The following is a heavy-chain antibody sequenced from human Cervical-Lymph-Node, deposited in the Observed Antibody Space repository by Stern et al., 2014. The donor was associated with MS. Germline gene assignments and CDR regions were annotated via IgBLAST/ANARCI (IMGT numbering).Heavy chain of an antibody. Sequence: QVQLQESGPGLVKPSGTLSLTCAVSGGSISSSNWWSWVRQPPGKGLEWIGEIYHSGSTNYNPPLKSRVTLSVDKSKNQFSLKLSSVTAADTAVYYCARGSSGWYIFDYWGQGTLVTVSS. CDR3: ARGSSGWYIFDY. CDR2: IYHSGST. CDR1: GGSISSSNW. V-gene: IGHV4-4*02. J-gene: IGHJ4*02. D-gene: IGHD6-19*01.